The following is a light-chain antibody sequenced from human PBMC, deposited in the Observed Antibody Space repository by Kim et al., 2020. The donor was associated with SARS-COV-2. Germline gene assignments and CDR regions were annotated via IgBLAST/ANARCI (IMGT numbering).Light chain of an antibody. V-gene: IGLV2-14*03. J-gene: IGLJ3*02. CDR1: SSDVGGYNY. CDR2: DVS. Sequence: PEQSITTSCTETSSDVGGYNYVSWYQQHPGKAPKLMIYDVSNRPSGVSNRFSGSKSGNTASLTISGLQAEDEADYYCSSYTSSSTVFGGGTQLTVL. CDR3: SSYTSSSTV.